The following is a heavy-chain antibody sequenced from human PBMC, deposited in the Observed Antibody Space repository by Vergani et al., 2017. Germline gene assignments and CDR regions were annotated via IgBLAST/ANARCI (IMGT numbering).Heavy chain of an antibody. Sequence: QVTLKESGPVLVKHTETLTLTCTVSGFSLSNARLGVSWIRQPPGKALEWLAHIFSNDEKSYSTSLKSRLTISKDTSKSQVVLTMTNMDTVDTATYYCARILRPTYMIVSFNSYYGMDVWGQGTTVTVSS. CDR1: GFSLSNARLG. V-gene: IGHV2-26*01. CDR3: ARILRPTYMIVSFNSYYGMDV. D-gene: IGHD3-22*01. J-gene: IGHJ6*02. CDR2: IFSNDEK.